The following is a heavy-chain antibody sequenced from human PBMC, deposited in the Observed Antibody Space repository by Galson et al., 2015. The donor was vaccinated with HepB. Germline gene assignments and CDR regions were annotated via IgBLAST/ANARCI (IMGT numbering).Heavy chain of an antibody. Sequence: SLRLSCAASGFTFSSYGMHWVRQAPGKGLEWVASVSHDGKSAFYGDSVQGRFTMSRDNSKNSLWLQMDSLRPEDTGIYYCAKFWTASGIDVWGQGTMVTVS. CDR2: VSHDGKSA. D-gene: IGHD1-26*01. CDR1: GFTFSSYG. CDR3: AKFWTASGIDV. V-gene: IGHV3-30*18. J-gene: IGHJ3*01.